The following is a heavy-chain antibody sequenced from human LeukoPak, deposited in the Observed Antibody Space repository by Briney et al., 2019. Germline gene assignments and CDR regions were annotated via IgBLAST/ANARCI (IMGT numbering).Heavy chain of an antibody. CDR2: FDPEDGET. J-gene: IGHJ5*02. V-gene: IGHV1-24*01. CDR3: AKDPPLIAAADWFDP. CDR1: GYTLTELS. D-gene: IGHD6-13*01. Sequence: ASVKVSCKVSGYTLTELSMHWVRQAPGKGLEWMGGFDPEDGETIYAQKFQGRVTMTEDTSTDTAYMELSSLRAEDTAVYYCAKDPPLIAAADWFDPWGQGTLVTVSS.